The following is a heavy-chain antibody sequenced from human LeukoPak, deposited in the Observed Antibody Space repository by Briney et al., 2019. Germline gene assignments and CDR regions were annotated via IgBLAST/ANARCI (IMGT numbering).Heavy chain of an antibody. J-gene: IGHJ4*02. D-gene: IGHD2/OR15-2a*01. V-gene: IGHV3-66*01. CDR1: GVTVNSNY. Sequence: GGSLRLSCVVSGVTVNSNYMSWVRQAPGKGLECVAVIYNGGTTYYADSVKGRFTISTDNSKNTLYLEMNSLRADDTAVYFCARDHFNSRGISPHWGQGTQVTVSS. CDR3: ARDHFNSRGISPH. CDR2: IYNGGTT.